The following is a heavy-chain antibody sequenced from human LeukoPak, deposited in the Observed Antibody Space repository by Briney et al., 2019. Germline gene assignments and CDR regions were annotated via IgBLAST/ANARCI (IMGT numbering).Heavy chain of an antibody. CDR1: GISVNSNY. D-gene: IGHD6-19*01. CDR3: ARDLYRSGPSDY. CDR2: IYADGNT. J-gene: IGHJ4*02. Sequence: QSGGSLRLSCAASGISVNSNYMSWVRQAPGKGLEWLSVIYADGNTYYAGSVKGRFTISRDGSENALYLQTNSLRLDDTAVYYCARDLYRSGPSDYWGQGTLVSVSS. V-gene: IGHV3-66*01.